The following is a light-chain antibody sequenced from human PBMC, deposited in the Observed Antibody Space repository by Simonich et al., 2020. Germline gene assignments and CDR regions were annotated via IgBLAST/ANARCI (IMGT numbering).Light chain of an antibody. V-gene: IGLV6-57*01. CDR3: QSYDSSNWV. CDR1: SGSIASNY. J-gene: IGLJ3*02. CDR2: EYN. Sequence: NFMLTQPHSVSESPGKTVTISCTRTSGSIASNYVQWYQQRPGSSPTTVIYEYNQRPSWVPDRFSGSIDSSSNSASLTISGLKTEDEADYYCQSYDSSNWVFGGGTKLTVL.